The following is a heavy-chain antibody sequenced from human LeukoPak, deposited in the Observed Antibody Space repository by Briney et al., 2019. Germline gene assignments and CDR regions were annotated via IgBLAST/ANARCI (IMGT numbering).Heavy chain of an antibody. V-gene: IGHV3-7*01. Sequence: GGSLRLSCAASGFTFSSHWMTWVRQAPGEGLEFVANIKQDGSEINYADSVKGRITVSRDNAKNSLYLQMNSLRAEDTAVYYCARDKYYYDSSGSGDYWGQGTLVTVSS. CDR2: IKQDGSEI. J-gene: IGHJ4*02. CDR3: ARDKYYYDSSGSGDY. CDR1: GFTFSSHW. D-gene: IGHD3-22*01.